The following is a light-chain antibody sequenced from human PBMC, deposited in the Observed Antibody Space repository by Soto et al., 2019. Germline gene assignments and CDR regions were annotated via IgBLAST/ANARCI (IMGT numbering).Light chain of an antibody. CDR3: QTWGTGIQV. V-gene: IGLV4-69*02. Sequence: QLVLTQSPSASASLGASVKLTCTLSSGHSSYAIAWHQQQPEEGPRYLMTVDSDGSHSKGDGIPDRFSGSSSGAERYLTISSLQSEDEADYYCQTWGTGIQVFGGGTKVTVL. J-gene: IGLJ2*01. CDR2: VDSDGSH. CDR1: SGHSSYA.